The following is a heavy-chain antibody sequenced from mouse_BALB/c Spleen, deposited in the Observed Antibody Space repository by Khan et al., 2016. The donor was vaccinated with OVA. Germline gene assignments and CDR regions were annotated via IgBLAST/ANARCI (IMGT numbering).Heavy chain of an antibody. CDR1: GYSFTLYY. CDR3: VGGYDFFVY. CDR2: VNPNNGGT. D-gene: IGHD2-14*01. Sequence: VQLKQSGPDLVKPGASVNLSCKASGYSFTLYYMHWVRQSHGKSLECIGRVNPNNGGTSYNQKLKGKAILTVDKSSTTAYMELRSLTSEDSAVYYSVGGYDFFVYWGQGTLVTVSA. V-gene: IGHV1-26*01. J-gene: IGHJ3*01.